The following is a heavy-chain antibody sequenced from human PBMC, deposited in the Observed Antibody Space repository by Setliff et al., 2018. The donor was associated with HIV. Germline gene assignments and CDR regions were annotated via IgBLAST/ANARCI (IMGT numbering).Heavy chain of an antibody. V-gene: IGHV3-7*01. J-gene: IGHJ4*02. CDR3: AKGSNTAMVT. D-gene: IGHD5-18*01. CDR2: IKQDGSEK. Sequence: GGSLRLSCAASGFTFSSYWMTWVRQAPGKGLEWVANIKQDGSEKYYVDSVKGRFTISRDNSKNTLYLQMNSLRAEDTAVYYCAKGSNTAMVTWGQGTLVTVSS. CDR1: GFTFSSYW.